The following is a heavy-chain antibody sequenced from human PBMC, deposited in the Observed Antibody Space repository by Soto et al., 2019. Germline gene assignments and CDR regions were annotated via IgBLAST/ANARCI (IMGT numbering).Heavy chain of an antibody. CDR1: GYTFTSYG. D-gene: IGHD6-19*01. CDR3: ARGSGYPWGLDSSGRAPFDY. CDR2: ISAYNGNT. J-gene: IGHJ4*02. Sequence: QVQLVQSGAEVKKPGASVKVSCKASGYTFTSYGISWVRQAPGQGLEWMGWISAYNGNTNYAQKLQGRVTMTTDTSTSTAYMALRSLRSDDTAVYYCARGSGYPWGLDSSGRAPFDYWGQGTLVTVSS. V-gene: IGHV1-18*01.